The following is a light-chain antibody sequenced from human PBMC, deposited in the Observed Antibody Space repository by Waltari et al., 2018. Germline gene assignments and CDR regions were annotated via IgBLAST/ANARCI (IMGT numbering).Light chain of an antibody. CDR2: GAS. Sequence: EIVFTQSPGTLSLSLGESANVSCRASQRVSRALAWYQQKPGQAPRLLIYGASTRATGIPDRFSGSGSGTDFSLTISRLEPDDFAVYYCQHYLRLPVTFGQGTTVEI. CDR1: QRVSRA. V-gene: IGKV3-20*01. CDR3: QHYLRLPVT. J-gene: IGKJ1*01.